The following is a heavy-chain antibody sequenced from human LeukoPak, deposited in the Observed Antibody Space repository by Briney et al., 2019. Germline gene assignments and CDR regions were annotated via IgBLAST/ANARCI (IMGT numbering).Heavy chain of an antibody. CDR2: IYYSGST. D-gene: IGHD4-17*01. CDR3: AGENGDRVFDY. V-gene: IGHV4-61*01. Sequence: SETLSLTCTVSGGSASSGSYYWSWLRQPPGKGLEWIGYIYYSGSTNYNPSLKSRVTISVDTSKNQFSLKLSSVTAADTAVYYCAGENGDRVFDYWGQGTLVTVSS. CDR1: GGSASSGSYY. J-gene: IGHJ4*02.